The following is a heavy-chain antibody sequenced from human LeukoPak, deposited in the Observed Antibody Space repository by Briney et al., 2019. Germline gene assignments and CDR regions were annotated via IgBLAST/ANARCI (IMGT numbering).Heavy chain of an antibody. CDR2: IYYSGST. D-gene: IGHD6-13*01. CDR3: AAEKGIAAAGTSPYYYYSMDV. CDR1: GGSISSSSYY. Sequence: SETLSLTCTVSGGSISSSSYYWRWIRQPPGKGLEWIGSIYYSGSTYYNPSLKSRVTISVDTSKNQFSLKLSSVTAADTAVYYCAAEKGIAAAGTSPYYYYSMDVWGQGTTVTVSS. V-gene: IGHV4-39*01. J-gene: IGHJ6*02.